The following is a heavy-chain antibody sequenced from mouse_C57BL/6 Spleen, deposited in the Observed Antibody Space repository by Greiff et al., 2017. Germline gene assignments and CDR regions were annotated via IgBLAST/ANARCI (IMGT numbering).Heavy chain of an antibody. V-gene: IGHV1-52*01. J-gene: IGHJ2*01. CDR1: GYTFTSYW. CDR3: AREGIYDGYYDFDY. Sequence: QVQLQQPGAELVRPGSSVKLSCKASGYTFTSYWMHWVKQRPIQGLEWIGNIDPSDSETHYNQKFKDRATLTVAKSSSTAYMQLSSLTSEDSAVYYGAREGIYDGYYDFDYWGQGTTLTVSS. D-gene: IGHD2-3*01. CDR2: IDPSDSET.